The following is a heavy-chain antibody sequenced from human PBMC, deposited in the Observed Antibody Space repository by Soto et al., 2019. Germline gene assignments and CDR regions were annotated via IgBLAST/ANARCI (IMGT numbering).Heavy chain of an antibody. CDR1: GDSINSDKYY. CDR2: IYFRGNT. J-gene: IGHJ4*02. Sequence: SSETLSLTCSVSGDSINSDKYYWGWIRQPPGKGPEWIGSIYFRGNTYYNPSLQTRVTISLDKSKSQFSLKLNSVTAADSAVYFCARLEGLATISYYFDFWGQGALVTVSS. V-gene: IGHV4-39*01. CDR3: ARLEGLATISYYFDF. D-gene: IGHD3-9*01.